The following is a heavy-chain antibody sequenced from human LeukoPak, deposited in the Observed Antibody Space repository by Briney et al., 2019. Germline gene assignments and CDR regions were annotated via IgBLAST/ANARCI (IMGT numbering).Heavy chain of an antibody. J-gene: IGHJ6*03. CDR3: ARVVNSKYYYYYMDV. Sequence: SETLSLTCAVYGGSFSGYYWSWIRQPPGKGLGWIGEINHSGSTNYNPSLKSRVTISVDTSKNQFSLKLSSVTAADTAVYYCARVVNSKYYYYYMDVWGKGTTVTVSS. D-gene: IGHD2/OR15-2a*01. CDR1: GGSFSGYY. V-gene: IGHV4-34*01. CDR2: INHSGST.